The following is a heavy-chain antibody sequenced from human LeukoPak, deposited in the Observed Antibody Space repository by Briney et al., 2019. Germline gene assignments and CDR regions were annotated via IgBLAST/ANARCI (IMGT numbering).Heavy chain of an antibody. J-gene: IGHJ2*01. Sequence: SQTLSLTCTVSGGSISSGSYYWSWIRQPAGKGLEWIGRIYTSGTTYYNPSLKSRVSISFDTSKNQFSLKLSSVTAADTAVYYCARVGYCSHGSCLRLDWYFDLWGRGTLVTVSS. CDR2: IYTSGTT. D-gene: IGHD2-15*01. V-gene: IGHV4-61*02. CDR3: ARVGYCSHGSCLRLDWYFDL. CDR1: GGSISSGSYY.